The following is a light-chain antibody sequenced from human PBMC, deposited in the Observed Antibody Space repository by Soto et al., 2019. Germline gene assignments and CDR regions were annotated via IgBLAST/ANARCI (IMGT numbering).Light chain of an antibody. CDR2: DLS. CDR3: SSYTSSSTQV. CDR1: SSDVGFYGF. J-gene: IGLJ1*01. Sequence: QSVLTRPASLSGSPGESITASCTGTSSDVGFYGFVSWYQQHPGKAPKLTLYDLSNRPSGVPNRFSGSKSGNTASLTISGLQAEDEADYYCSSYTSSSTQVFGTGTKVTGL. V-gene: IGLV2-14*01.